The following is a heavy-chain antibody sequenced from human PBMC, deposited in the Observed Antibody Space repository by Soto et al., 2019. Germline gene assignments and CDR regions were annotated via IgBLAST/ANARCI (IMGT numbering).Heavy chain of an antibody. V-gene: IGHV3-30*18. J-gene: IGHJ4*02. CDR1: GFTFSSYG. D-gene: IGHD3-3*01. CDR3: AKDIRFLEWEDDDYFDY. Sequence: QVQLVESGGGVVQPGRSLRLSCAASGFTFSSYGMHWVRQAPGKGLEWVAVISYDGSNKYYADSVKGRFTISSDNSKNTLYLQMNSLRAEDTAVYYCAKDIRFLEWEDDDYFDYWGQGTLVTVSS. CDR2: ISYDGSNK.